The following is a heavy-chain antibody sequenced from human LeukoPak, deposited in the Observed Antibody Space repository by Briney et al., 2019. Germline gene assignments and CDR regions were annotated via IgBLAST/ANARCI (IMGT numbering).Heavy chain of an antibody. D-gene: IGHD3-3*01. J-gene: IGHJ6*02. CDR2: ISYDGSNK. CDR3: AKVPDPYDFWSGFYGMDV. CDR1: GFTFSSYG. Sequence: TGRSLRLSCAASGFTFSSYGMHWVRQAPGKGLEWVAVISYDGSNKYCADSVKGRFTISRDNSKNTLYLQMNSLRAEDTAVYYCAKVPDPYDFWSGFYGMDVWGQGTTVTVSS. V-gene: IGHV3-30*18.